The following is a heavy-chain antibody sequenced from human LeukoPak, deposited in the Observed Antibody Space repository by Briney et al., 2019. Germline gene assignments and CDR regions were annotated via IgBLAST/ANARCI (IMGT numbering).Heavy chain of an antibody. CDR1: GGTFSSYA. CDR3: ARKLQQLVRGGFSNWFDP. D-gene: IGHD6-6*01. Sequence: ASVKVSCKASGGTFSSYAISWVRQAPGQGLEWMGGIIPIFGTANYAQKFQGRVTITADESTSTAYMELSSLRSEDTAVYYCARKLQQLVRGGFSNWFDPWGQGTRVTVSS. CDR2: IIPIFGTA. J-gene: IGHJ5*02. V-gene: IGHV1-69*13.